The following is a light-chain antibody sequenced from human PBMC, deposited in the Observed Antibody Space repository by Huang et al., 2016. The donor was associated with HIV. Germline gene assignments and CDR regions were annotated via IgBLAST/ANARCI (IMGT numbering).Light chain of an antibody. J-gene: IGKJ4*01. Sequence: DIVMTQTPLSLSVIPGQPASISCKSSEGLRHSDGKTYLYWYLQKPGQSPQLLIYYVSNRCHGVPDRFSGSGSGTDFTLKISRVEAEDVGVYYCMQSIQLPLTFGGGTKVDIK. CDR1: EGLRHSDGKTY. V-gene: IGKV2D-29*02. CDR3: MQSIQLPLT. CDR2: YVS.